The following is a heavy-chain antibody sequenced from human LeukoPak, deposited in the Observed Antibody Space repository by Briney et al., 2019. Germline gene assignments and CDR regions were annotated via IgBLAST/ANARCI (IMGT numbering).Heavy chain of an antibody. D-gene: IGHD3-10*01. CDR2: IYYSGST. CDR1: GGSISSSSYY. Sequence: SETLSLTCTVSGGSISSSSYYWGWIRQPPGKGLEWTGSIYYSGSTYYNPSLKSRVTISVDTSKNQFSLKLSSVNAADTAVYYCARGMSYYGSGSYYGRDYWGQGTLVTVSS. J-gene: IGHJ4*02. CDR3: ARGMSYYGSGSYYGRDY. V-gene: IGHV4-39*01.